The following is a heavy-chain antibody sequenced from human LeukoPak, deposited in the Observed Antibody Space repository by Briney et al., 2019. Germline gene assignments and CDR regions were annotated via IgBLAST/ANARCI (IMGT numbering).Heavy chain of an antibody. Sequence: GGSLRLSCVVSGFNIDTAYMTWVRQAPGKGLEWVSLIYSGGTTYYADSVRGRFTISRDLSTNTIYLQMDTLRADDTAVYYCARDAGYDSGWTRFDVWGQGTLVTVSS. CDR3: ARDAGYDSGWTRFDV. V-gene: IGHV3-53*01. J-gene: IGHJ4*02. CDR2: IYSGGTT. D-gene: IGHD5-12*01. CDR1: GFNIDTAY.